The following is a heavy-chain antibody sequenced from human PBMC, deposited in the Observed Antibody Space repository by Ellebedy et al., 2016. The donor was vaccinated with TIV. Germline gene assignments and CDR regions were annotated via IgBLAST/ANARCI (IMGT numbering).Heavy chain of an antibody. J-gene: IGHJ4*02. D-gene: IGHD2-2*01. V-gene: IGHV1-18*01. CDR2: ISVYNGNT. CDR1: GYTFTSYV. Sequence: ASVKVSCKASGYTFTSYVMHWVRQAPGQRLEWMGWISVYNGNTNYAQKFQGRVTLTTDTSTDTAYMELRSLTSDDTAIYYCARDRQSLLQPVQFDFWGQGTLVTVSS. CDR3: ARDRQSLLQPVQFDF.